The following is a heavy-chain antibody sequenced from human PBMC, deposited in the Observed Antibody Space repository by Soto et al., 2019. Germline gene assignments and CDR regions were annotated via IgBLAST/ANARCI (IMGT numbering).Heavy chain of an antibody. J-gene: IGHJ3*02. D-gene: IGHD3-3*01. CDR1: GFTFSSYG. CDR3: TRRRLRFLEWLPSDAFDI. CDR2: IRSKANSYAT. V-gene: IGHV3-73*01. Sequence: GGSLRLSCAASGFTFSSYGMHWVRQAPGKGLEWVGRIRSKANSYATAYAASVKGRFTISRDDSKNTAYLQMNSLKTEDTAVYYCTRRRLRFLEWLPSDAFDIWGQGTMVTVSS.